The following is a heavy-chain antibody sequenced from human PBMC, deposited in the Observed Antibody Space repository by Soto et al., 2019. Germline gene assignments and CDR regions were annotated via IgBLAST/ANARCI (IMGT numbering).Heavy chain of an antibody. CDR1: GGSISSYY. CDR3: ARALAGAAYIFDY. J-gene: IGHJ4*02. Sequence: SETLSLTCTVSGGSISSYYWSWIRQPPGKGLEWIGYIYYTGSTSYSPSLKTRVTISVDTSKNQFSLNLSSVTAADTAMYFCARALAGAAYIFDYWGRGNLVTVSS. V-gene: IGHV4-59*01. D-gene: IGHD6-19*01. CDR2: IYYTGST.